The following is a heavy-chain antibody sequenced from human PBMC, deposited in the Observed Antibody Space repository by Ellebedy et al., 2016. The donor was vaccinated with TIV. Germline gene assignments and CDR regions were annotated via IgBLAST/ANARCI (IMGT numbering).Heavy chain of an antibody. D-gene: IGHD3-10*01. CDR3: AKDVDSRYGSGNIDVFDI. CDR1: GLTFNNYA. CDR2: ISGGGGST. J-gene: IGHJ3*02. Sequence: GESLKISXVVSGLTFNNYAMSWVRQAPGKGLEWVSGISGGGGSTYYAESVKGRFTISRDSSKNTLYLQMNSLTVEDTAVYYCAKDVDSRYGSGNIDVFDIWGQGTMVTVSS. V-gene: IGHV3-23*01.